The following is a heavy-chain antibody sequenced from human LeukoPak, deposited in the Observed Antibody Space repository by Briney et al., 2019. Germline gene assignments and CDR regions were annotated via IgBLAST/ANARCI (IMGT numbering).Heavy chain of an antibody. J-gene: IGHJ5*02. Sequence: GSGPTLVNPTQTLTLTCTFSGFSLITSGVGVGWIRQPPGKALEWLALIYWDDNKRYSPSLKSRLTITKDTSKNQVVLTMTNMDPVDTATYYCAHRLDDILNWNWFDPWGQGTLVTVSS. D-gene: IGHD3-9*01. V-gene: IGHV2-5*02. CDR2: IYWDDNK. CDR3: AHRLDDILNWNWFDP. CDR1: GFSLITSGVG.